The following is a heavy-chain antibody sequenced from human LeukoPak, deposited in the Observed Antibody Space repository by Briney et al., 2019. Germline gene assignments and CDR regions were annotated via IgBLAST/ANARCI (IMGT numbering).Heavy chain of an antibody. D-gene: IGHD1-1*01. CDR1: GFTFDDYG. J-gene: IGHJ4*02. Sequence: GGSLRLSCAASGFTFDDYGMSWVRQAPGKGLEWVSGINWNGGSTGYADSVKGRFTISRDNAKNSLYLQMNSLRAEDTAVYYCARVPRSNWNEYWGQGTLVTVSS. V-gene: IGHV3-20*04. CDR3: ARVPRSNWNEY. CDR2: INWNGGST.